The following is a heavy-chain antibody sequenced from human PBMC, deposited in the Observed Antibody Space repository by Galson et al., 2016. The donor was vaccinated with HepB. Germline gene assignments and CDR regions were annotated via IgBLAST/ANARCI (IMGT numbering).Heavy chain of an antibody. J-gene: IGHJ4*02. CDR1: GASFTDNSW. Sequence: ETLSLTCVVSGASFTDNSWWSWVRQSPGTGLEWIGEIYQTGTAHYNPPFTSRATISVDKSKNQISLRLNSVTAADTAVYYCTKGTLGTTASMAFDYWGQGTLVSVSS. V-gene: IGHV4/OR15-8*01. D-gene: IGHD1-26*01. CDR2: IYQTGTA. CDR3: TKGTLGTTASMAFDY.